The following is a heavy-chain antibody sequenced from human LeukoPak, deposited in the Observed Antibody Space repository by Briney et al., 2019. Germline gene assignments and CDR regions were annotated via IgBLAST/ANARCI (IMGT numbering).Heavy chain of an antibody. CDR1: GGSFSGYY. Sequence: SETLSLTCAVYGGSFSGYYWSWIRQPPGKGLEWIGEINHSGSTNYNPSLKSRVTISVDTSKNQFSLKLSSVTAADTAVFYCARSWGSSSGIDNWGQGTLVTVSS. CDR3: ARSWGSSSGIDN. CDR2: INHSGST. V-gene: IGHV4-34*01. D-gene: IGHD6-13*01. J-gene: IGHJ4*02.